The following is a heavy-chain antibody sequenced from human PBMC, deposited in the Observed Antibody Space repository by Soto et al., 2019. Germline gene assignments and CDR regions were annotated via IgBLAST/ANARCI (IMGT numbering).Heavy chain of an antibody. CDR3: AKDRHLLLWFGEFQQGVVLDY. CDR2: ISGSGGST. D-gene: IGHD3-10*01. CDR1: GFTFSSYA. J-gene: IGHJ4*02. Sequence: PGGSLRLSCAASGFTFSSYAMSWVLQAPWKGLEWVSAISGSGGSTYYADSVKGRFTISRDNSKNTLYLQMNSLRAEDTAVYYCAKDRHLLLWFGEFQQGVVLDYWGQGPWSPSPQ. V-gene: IGHV3-23*01.